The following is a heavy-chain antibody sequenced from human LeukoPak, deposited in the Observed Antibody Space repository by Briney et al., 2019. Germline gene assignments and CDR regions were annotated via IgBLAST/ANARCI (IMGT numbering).Heavy chain of an antibody. D-gene: IGHD5-12*01. CDR2: IWYDGSNK. J-gene: IGHJ4*02. Sequence: GGSLRLSCAASGFTFSSYGMHWVRQAPGKGLEWVAVIWYDGSNKYYADSVKGRFTISRDNSKNTLYLQMNSLRAEDTAVCYCAKDDSGYDSGITDYWGQGTLVTVSS. CDR3: AKDDSGYDSGITDY. CDR1: GFTFSSYG. V-gene: IGHV3-33*06.